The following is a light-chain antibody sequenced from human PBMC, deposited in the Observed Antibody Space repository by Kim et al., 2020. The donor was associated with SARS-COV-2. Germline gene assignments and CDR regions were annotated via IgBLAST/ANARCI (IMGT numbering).Light chain of an antibody. Sequence: GQSVTISCAGNRSDVGGYNDVSWYQQHPGKAPKLMTYDVSKRPSGVPDRFSGSKSGDTASLTISGLQAEDEDDYYCCSYAGSYTLVFGGGTQLTVL. CDR3: CSYAGSYTLV. V-gene: IGLV2-11*01. CDR2: DVS. J-gene: IGLJ2*01. CDR1: RSDVGGYND.